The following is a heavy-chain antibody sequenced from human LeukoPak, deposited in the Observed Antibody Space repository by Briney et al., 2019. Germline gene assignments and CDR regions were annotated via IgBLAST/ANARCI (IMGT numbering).Heavy chain of an antibody. Sequence: SETLSLACTVSGYSISSGYYWGWIRQPPGKGLEWIGSIYHSGSTYYNPSLKSRVTISVDTSKNQFSLKLSSVTAADTAVYYCASLGYCSSTSCQIAIDYWGQGTLVTVSS. CDR2: IYHSGST. CDR1: GYSISSGYY. CDR3: ASLGYCSSTSCQIAIDY. D-gene: IGHD2-2*01. V-gene: IGHV4-38-2*02. J-gene: IGHJ4*02.